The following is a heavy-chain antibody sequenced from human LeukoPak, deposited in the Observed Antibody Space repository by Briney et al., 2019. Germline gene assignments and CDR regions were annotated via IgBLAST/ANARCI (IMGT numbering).Heavy chain of an antibody. CDR1: GYTLTDYC. V-gene: IGHV1-2*02. Sequence: ASVKVSCKASGYTLTDYCLNWVRQAPGQGLECVGWIHPNNGATLYAQKFQGRVAMTTDTSISTAYMELSRLRPDDTAMYYCARDGPAQMVDFDYWGQGTLVTVSS. CDR3: ARDGPAQMVDFDY. D-gene: IGHD3-10*01. CDR2: IHPNNGAT. J-gene: IGHJ4*02.